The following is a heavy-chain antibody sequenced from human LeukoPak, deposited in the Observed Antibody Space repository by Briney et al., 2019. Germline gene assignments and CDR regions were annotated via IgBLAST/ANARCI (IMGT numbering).Heavy chain of an antibody. CDR3: SRRGAVTYGFDI. Sequence: GGSLRLSRAASGFTASSNFMSWVGQAPGKGLECVSVIYSGGSTYYADSVKGRFTISRDNSKNTLYLEINSLRAEDTAVYYCSRRGAVTYGFDIWGQGTLVTVSS. CDR2: IYSGGST. V-gene: IGHV3-66*01. CDR1: GFTASSNF. J-gene: IGHJ3*02. D-gene: IGHD4-17*01.